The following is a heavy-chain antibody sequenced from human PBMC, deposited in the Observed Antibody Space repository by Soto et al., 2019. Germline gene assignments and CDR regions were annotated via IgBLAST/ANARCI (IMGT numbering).Heavy chain of an antibody. CDR1: GGSINSGSYY. J-gene: IGHJ4*02. V-gene: IGHV4-39*01. Sequence: PSETLSLTCTVSGGSINSGSYYWGCIRKSPGKGLEWIGSIYYSGSTYCNPSLKSRLAMSVDTSKNLFSLKLRPATAADTAVSYCAGQRTSLVKQSYFNDWDQLSLVTVS. CDR2: IYYSGST. CDR3: AGQRTSLVKQSYFND. D-gene: IGHD2-15*01.